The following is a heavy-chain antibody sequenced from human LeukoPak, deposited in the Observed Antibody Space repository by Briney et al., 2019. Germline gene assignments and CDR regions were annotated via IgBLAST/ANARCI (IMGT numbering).Heavy chain of an antibody. CDR3: ARAVYGSGSYYRYWFDP. V-gene: IGHV1-2*02. CDR1: GYTFTGYY. D-gene: IGHD3-10*01. CDR2: INPNSGGT. Sequence: PAASVKVSCKASGYTFTGYYMHWVRQAPGQGLEWMGWINPNSGGTNYAQKFQGRVTMTRDTSISTAYMELSRLRSDDTAVYYCARAVYGSGSYYRYWFDPWGQGTLATVSS. J-gene: IGHJ5*02.